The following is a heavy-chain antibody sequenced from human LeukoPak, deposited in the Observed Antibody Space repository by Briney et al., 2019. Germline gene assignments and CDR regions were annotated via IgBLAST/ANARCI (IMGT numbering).Heavy chain of an antibody. D-gene: IGHD6-19*01. J-gene: IGHJ4*02. Sequence: SGGSLRLSCAASGFTLRGYGMHWVRQAPGKGLEWVAFIRSDGSDKSYADSVKGRFTISRDNAKNSLYLQMNSLGAEDTAVYYCARESDSSGWTLFDYWGQGTLVTVSS. CDR2: IRSDGSDK. CDR3: ARESDSSGWTLFDY. V-gene: IGHV3-30*02. CDR1: GFTLRGYG.